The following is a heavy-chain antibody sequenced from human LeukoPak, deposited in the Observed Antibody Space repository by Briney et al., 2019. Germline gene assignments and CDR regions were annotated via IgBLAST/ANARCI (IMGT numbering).Heavy chain of an antibody. V-gene: IGHV4-34*01. CDR3: AREGPEMATITPDY. D-gene: IGHD5-24*01. Sequence: PSETLSLTCAVYGGSFSGYYGSWIRQPPGKGLEWIGEINHSGSSNYNPSLKSRVTISVDTSKNQFSLKLRSVTAADTAVYYCAREGPEMATITPDYWGQGTLVTVSS. J-gene: IGHJ4*02. CDR1: GGSFSGYY. CDR2: INHSGSS.